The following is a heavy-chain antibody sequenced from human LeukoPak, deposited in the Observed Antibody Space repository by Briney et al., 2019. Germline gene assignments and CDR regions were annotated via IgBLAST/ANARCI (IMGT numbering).Heavy chain of an antibody. Sequence: GGSLRLSCAASGFTFSSYGMHWVRQAPGKGLELVAFIRYDGSNKYYADSVKGRFAISRDNSKNTLYLQMNSLRAEDTAVYYCATRAPYYYDSSGYYQIDYWGQGTLVTVSS. CDR2: IRYDGSNK. CDR3: ATRAPYYYDSSGYYQIDY. D-gene: IGHD3-22*01. CDR1: GFTFSSYG. V-gene: IGHV3-30*02. J-gene: IGHJ4*02.